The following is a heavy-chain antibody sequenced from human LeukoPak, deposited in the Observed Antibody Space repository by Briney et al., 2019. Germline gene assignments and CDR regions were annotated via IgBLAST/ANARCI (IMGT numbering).Heavy chain of an antibody. CDR3: ARDHTYYDFWSGYYDAFDI. Sequence: PGGSLRLSCAASGFTFSSYWMHWVRQAPGKVLVWVSRINSDGSSTSYADSVKGRFTISRDNAKNTLYLQMNSLRAEDTAVYYCARDHTYYDFWSGYYDAFDIWGQGTMVTVSS. CDR1: GFTFSSYW. CDR2: INSDGSST. J-gene: IGHJ3*02. D-gene: IGHD3-3*01. V-gene: IGHV3-74*01.